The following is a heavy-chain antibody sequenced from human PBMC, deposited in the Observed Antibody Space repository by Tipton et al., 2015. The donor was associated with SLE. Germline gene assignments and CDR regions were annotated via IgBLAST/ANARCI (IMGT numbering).Heavy chain of an antibody. D-gene: IGHD3-3*01. CDR1: GGSIGSSSYY. CDR2: IYYSGST. Sequence: TLSLTCTVSGGSIGSSSYYWGWIRQPPGKGLEWIGSIYYSGSTYYNPSLKSRVTISVDTSKNQFSLKLSSVAAADTTVYYCARQQTYYDFWSGYYTGSGYFDYWDQGTLVTVSS. CDR3: ARQQTYYDFWSGYYTGSGYFDY. V-gene: IGHV4-39*01. J-gene: IGHJ4*02.